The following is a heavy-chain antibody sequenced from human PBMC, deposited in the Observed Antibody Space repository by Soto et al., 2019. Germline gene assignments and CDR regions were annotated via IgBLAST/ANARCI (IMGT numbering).Heavy chain of an antibody. CDR3: AKGRGGSGSLTPRVDF. D-gene: IGHD3-10*01. Sequence: EVQLLESGGGLVQPGGSLRLSCAASGFTFNNYAMTWVRQAPGKGLEWVSAISGGGDTTSYADSVKGRFTVSRDGSKNPLYLQISSLRAEDPALYYCAKGRGGSGSLTPRVDFWGQGTLVTVSS. CDR2: ISGGGDTT. CDR1: GFTFNNYA. J-gene: IGHJ4*02. V-gene: IGHV3-23*01.